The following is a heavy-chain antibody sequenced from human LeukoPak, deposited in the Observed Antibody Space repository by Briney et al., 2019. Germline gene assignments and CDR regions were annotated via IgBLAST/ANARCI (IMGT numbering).Heavy chain of an antibody. V-gene: IGHV3-64*01. CDR3: ARSISSSALFDY. J-gene: IGHJ4*02. CDR2: ISSNGGST. D-gene: IGHD6-6*01. Sequence: PGGSLRLSCAASGFTFSSYAMHWVRQVPGKGLEYVSAISSNGGSTYYANSVKGRFTISRDNSKNTLYLQMGSLRAEDMAVYYCARSISSSALFDYWGQGTLVTVSS. CDR1: GFTFSSYA.